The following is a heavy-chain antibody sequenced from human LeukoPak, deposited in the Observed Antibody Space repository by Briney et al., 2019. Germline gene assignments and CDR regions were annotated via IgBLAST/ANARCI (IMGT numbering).Heavy chain of an antibody. CDR3: AETNGSLRYSYGMDV. J-gene: IGHJ6*02. Sequence: GGSLRLSCAASGLTFSSYAMSWVRQAPGKGLEWVSAISGSGGSTYYADSVKGRFTISRDNSKNTLYLQMNSLRAEDTAVYYCAETNGSLRYSYGMDVWGQGTTVTVSS. V-gene: IGHV3-23*01. CDR1: GLTFSSYA. CDR2: ISGSGGST. D-gene: IGHD3-9*01.